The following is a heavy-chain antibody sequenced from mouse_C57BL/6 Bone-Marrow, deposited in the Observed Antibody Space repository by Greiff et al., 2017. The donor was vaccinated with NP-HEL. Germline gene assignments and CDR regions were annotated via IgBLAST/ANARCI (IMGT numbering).Heavy chain of an antibody. J-gene: IGHJ3*01. CDR2: IDPADSNT. D-gene: IGHD1-1*01. CDR1: GYTFTSYW. V-gene: IGHV1-69*01. CDR3: ACSSYCGSSNWFDY. Sequence: QVQLQQPGAELVMPGASVKLSCKASGYTFTSYWMTWVKQRPGQGLEWIGEIDPADSNTNYNEKFKGKSTLTVDTSSSTAYMQLSSLTSEDSAVYYGACSSYCGSSNWFDYWGQGTLVTVSS.